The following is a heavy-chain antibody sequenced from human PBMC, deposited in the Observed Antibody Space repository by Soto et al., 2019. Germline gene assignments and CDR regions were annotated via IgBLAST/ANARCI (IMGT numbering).Heavy chain of an antibody. J-gene: IGHJ4*02. CDR3: ALDPETAMVKFVY. CDR2: IIPIFGTA. CDR1: GGTFSSYA. D-gene: IGHD5-18*01. V-gene: IGHV1-69*13. Sequence: GASVKVSCKASGGTFSSYAISWVRQAPGQGLEWMGGIIPIFGTANYAQKFQGRVTITADESTSTAYMELSSLRSEDTAVYYCALDPETAMVKFVYWGQGTLVTVPQ.